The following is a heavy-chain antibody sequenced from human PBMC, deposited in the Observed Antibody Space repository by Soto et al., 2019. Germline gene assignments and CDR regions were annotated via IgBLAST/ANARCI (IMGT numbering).Heavy chain of an antibody. CDR1: GFSLSSIGVG. Sequence: QITLKESGPTLVKPTQTLTLTCTFSGFSLSSIGVGVGWIRQPPGKALEWLGILYWDDDKQYSPSLESMISIAEDPSKDQGVLTLTNMDPVDTSTYYCAHTIVVVPTAHDAFDVWGQWTMVTVSS. CDR2: LYWDDDK. CDR3: AHTIVVVPTAHDAFDV. J-gene: IGHJ3*01. D-gene: IGHD2-2*01. V-gene: IGHV2-5*02.